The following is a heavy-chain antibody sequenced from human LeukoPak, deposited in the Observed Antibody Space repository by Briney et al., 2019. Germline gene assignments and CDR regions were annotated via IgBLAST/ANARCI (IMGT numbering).Heavy chain of an antibody. J-gene: IGHJ4*01. CDR3: VREGFYFFDF. V-gene: IGHV3-9*01. CDR1: GFTFDDYA. Sequence: PGRSLRLSCAASGFTFDDYAMHWVRQAPGKGLEWVSGISWNSGSIVYADSVRGRFTIFRDNAKDSVYLQMNSLRAEDSATYYCVREGFYFFDFWGQGTLVTVSS. CDR2: ISWNSGSI.